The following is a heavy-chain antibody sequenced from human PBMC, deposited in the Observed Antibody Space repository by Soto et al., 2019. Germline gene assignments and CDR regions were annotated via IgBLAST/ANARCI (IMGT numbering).Heavy chain of an antibody. CDR2: IDWDDDK. Sequence: SGPTLVNPTHTLTLTCTFSGFSLSTSGMRVSWIRQPPGKALEWLARIDWDDDKFYSTSLKTRLTISKDTSKNQVVLTMTNMDPVDTATYYCAQSGYSSSWEPDYYGMDVWGQGTTVTVSS. J-gene: IGHJ6*02. CDR1: GFSLSTSGMR. V-gene: IGHV2-70*04. D-gene: IGHD6-13*01. CDR3: AQSGYSSSWEPDYYGMDV.